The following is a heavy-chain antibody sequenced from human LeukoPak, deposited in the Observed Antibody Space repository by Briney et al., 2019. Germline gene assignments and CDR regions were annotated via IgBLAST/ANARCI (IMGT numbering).Heavy chain of an antibody. J-gene: IGHJ4*02. CDR3: ARVXRGRDRTGEPTFYFDY. D-gene: IGHD7-27*01. CDR2: TYYRSKWYH. V-gene: IGHV6-1*01. CDR1: GDSVSSYTAN. Sequence: SQTLSLTCAISGDSVSSYTANWNWIRQSPSRGLEWLGRTYYRSKWYHDYAVSVKSRITINPDTSKNQFSLQLNSVTPEDTAVYYCARVXRGRDRTGEPTFYFDYWGQGALVTVSS.